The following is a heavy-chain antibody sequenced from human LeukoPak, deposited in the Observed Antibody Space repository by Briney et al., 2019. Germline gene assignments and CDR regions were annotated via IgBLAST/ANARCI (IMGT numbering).Heavy chain of an antibody. Sequence: PSETLSLTCTVSGGSISGFYWSWIRQPPGKGLEWIGFMYHGGNTNYNPYLKSRVTISLDTSRNQFSLKLTSVTAADTAVYYCARGARWNDYWGQGTLVTVSS. V-gene: IGHV4-59*01. CDR3: ARGARWNDY. CDR1: GGSISGFY. D-gene: IGHD4-23*01. J-gene: IGHJ4*02. CDR2: MYHGGNT.